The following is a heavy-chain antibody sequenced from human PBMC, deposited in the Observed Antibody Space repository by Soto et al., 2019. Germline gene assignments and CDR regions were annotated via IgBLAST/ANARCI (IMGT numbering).Heavy chain of an antibody. D-gene: IGHD2-2*02. CDR3: AKGALGYCSSTSCYTFAFDV. V-gene: IGHV4-61*01. J-gene: IGHJ3*01. CDR2: IYFSGST. CDR1: CDSVSSGSYF. Sequence: PSETLSLTCTVSCDSVSSGSYFWSWLRQPPGKGLEWIGYIYFSGSTNYNPSLESRVTISVDTSKNQFSLKLNSVTAADTAVYYCAKGALGYCSSTSCYTFAFDVWGQGTLVTVSS.